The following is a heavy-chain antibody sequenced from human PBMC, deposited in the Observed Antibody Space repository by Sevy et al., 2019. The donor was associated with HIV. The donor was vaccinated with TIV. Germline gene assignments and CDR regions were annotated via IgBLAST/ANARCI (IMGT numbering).Heavy chain of an antibody. CDR1: GYTFAAYY. CDR2: LYPNGGDT. CDR3: ARGKREEWLLYLDN. J-gene: IGHJ4*02. V-gene: IGHV1-2*02. D-gene: IGHD3-3*01. Sequence: ASVKVSCKTSGYTFAAYYIHWVRQAPGQGLEWLGWLYPNGGDTTYAQKFQGRVTVTMSTSINTVYMELTRLRSDDTAVYYCARGKREEWLLYLDNWDPGTLVTVSS.